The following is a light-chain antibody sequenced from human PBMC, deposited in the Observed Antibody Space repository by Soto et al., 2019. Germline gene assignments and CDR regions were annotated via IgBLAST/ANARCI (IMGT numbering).Light chain of an antibody. CDR1: QSVSSSY. Sequence: DIVMTQSPATLSVSPGERTTLSCRASQSVSSSYLAWYQQQPGQAPRLLIYGASSRATGIPDRFSGSGSGTDFTLTISRLEPEDFAVYYCQQYGSSPWTFGQGTKVDIK. CDR3: QQYGSSPWT. V-gene: IGKV3-20*01. CDR2: GAS. J-gene: IGKJ1*01.